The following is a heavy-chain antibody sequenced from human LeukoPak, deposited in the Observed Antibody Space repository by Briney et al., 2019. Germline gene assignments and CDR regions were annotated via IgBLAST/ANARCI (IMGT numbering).Heavy chain of an antibody. CDR2: IYYSGST. Sequence: SESLSLTCTVSGGSISSSSYYWGWIRQPPGKGLEWIGRIYYSGSTYYNPSLKSRVTISVDTSKNQFSLKLSSVTAEDTAVYYCARPAENDAFDIWGQGTMVTVSS. CDR3: ARPAENDAFDI. V-gene: IGHV4-39*01. J-gene: IGHJ3*02. CDR1: GGSISSSSYY.